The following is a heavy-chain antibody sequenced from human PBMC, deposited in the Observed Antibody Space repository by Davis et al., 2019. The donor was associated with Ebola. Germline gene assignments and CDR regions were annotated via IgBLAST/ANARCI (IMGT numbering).Heavy chain of an antibody. CDR3: ARLSSTGHLDY. Sequence: SETLSLTCTVSGGSISSSSYYWGWIRQPPGKGLEWIGYIYYSGTTNNNPSLKSRVTISIDTSKNEFSLRLSSVTAADTAVYYCARLSSTGHLDYWGQGTLITVSS. CDR2: IYYSGTT. CDR1: GGSISSSSYY. J-gene: IGHJ4*02. V-gene: IGHV4-61*05. D-gene: IGHD6-19*01.